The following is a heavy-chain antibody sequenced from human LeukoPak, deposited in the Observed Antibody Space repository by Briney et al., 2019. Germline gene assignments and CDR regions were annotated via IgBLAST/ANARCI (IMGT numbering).Heavy chain of an antibody. Sequence: PGGSLRLSCAASAFSFSAYGVHWVRQGPGKGLEWVAFMRPDGISKYYADSVKGRFAVSRDSSKNVVYLQMYSLRADDTAVYYCAKGWPSDWCLDYWGQGTLVTVSS. CDR3: AKGWPSDWCLDY. J-gene: IGHJ4*02. D-gene: IGHD6-19*01. V-gene: IGHV3-30*02. CDR2: MRPDGISK. CDR1: AFSFSAYG.